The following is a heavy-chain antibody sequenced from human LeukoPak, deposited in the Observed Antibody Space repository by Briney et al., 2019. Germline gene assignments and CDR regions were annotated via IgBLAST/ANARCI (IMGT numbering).Heavy chain of an antibody. CDR2: INHSGST. V-gene: IGHV4-34*01. J-gene: IGHJ4*02. D-gene: IGHD4-17*01. CDR3: ARHRAVTNGIDY. Sequence: SETLSLTCAVCGGSFSGYYWSWIRQPPGKGLEWIGEINHSGSTNYNPSLKSRVTISVDTSKNQFSLKLSSVTAADTAVYYCARHRAVTNGIDYWGQGTLVTVSS. CDR1: GGSFSGYY.